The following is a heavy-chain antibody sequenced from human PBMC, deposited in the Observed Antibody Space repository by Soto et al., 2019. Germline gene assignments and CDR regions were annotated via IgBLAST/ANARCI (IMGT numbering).Heavy chain of an antibody. Sequence: QVQLVQSGAEVKKPGSSVKVSCKASGSTFSSYAISWVRQAPGQGLEWMGGIIPIFGTTKYAQKFRGRVTITADESTSTAYMELSSLRSEDTAVYFCARDSKSGTTELSLYYYYNMDVWGQGTTVTVSS. V-gene: IGHV1-69*01. CDR3: ARDSKSGTTELSLYYYYNMDV. CDR2: IIPIFGTT. J-gene: IGHJ6*02. D-gene: IGHD1-1*01. CDR1: GSTFSSYA.